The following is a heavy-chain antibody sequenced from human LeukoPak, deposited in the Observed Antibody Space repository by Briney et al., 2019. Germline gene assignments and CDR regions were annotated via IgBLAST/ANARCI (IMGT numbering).Heavy chain of an antibody. D-gene: IGHD3-16*02. CDR2: ISYDGSNK. J-gene: IGHJ4*02. CDR3: AKGALGGLLGSYDYVWGSYPQ. V-gene: IGHV3-30*18. Sequence: GGSLRLSCAASGFTFSSYGMHWVRQAPGKGLEWVAVISYDGSNKYYADSVKGRFTISRGNSKNTLYLQMNSLRAEDTAVYYCAKGALGGLLGSYDYVWGSYPQWGQGTLVTVSS. CDR1: GFTFSSYG.